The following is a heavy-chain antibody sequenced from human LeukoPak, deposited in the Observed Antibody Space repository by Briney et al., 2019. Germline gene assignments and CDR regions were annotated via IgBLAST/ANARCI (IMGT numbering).Heavy chain of an antibody. J-gene: IGHJ4*02. Sequence: GGSLRLSCAASGFTFSSYSMNWVRQAPGKGLEWVSYISSSSSTIYYADSVKGRFTISRDNAKNSLYLQMNSLRAEDTAVYYCARVSGVVDYWGQGTLVTVSS. V-gene: IGHV3-48*01. CDR3: ARVSGVVDY. D-gene: IGHD3-3*01. CDR2: ISSSSSTI. CDR1: GFTFSSYS.